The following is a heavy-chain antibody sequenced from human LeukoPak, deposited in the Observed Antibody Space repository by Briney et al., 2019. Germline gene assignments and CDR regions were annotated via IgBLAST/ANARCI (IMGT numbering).Heavy chain of an antibody. D-gene: IGHD3-3*01. J-gene: IGHJ4*02. V-gene: IGHV4-59*01. CDR2: IYYSGST. Sequence: SETLSLTCTVSGGSISSYYWSWIRQPPGKGLEWIGYIYYSGSTNYNPSLKSRVTISVDTSKNQFSLKLSSVTAADTAVYYCARGRGYDFWSGYSSLVDYWGQGTLVTVSS. CDR1: GGSISSYY. CDR3: ARGRGYDFWSGYSSLVDY.